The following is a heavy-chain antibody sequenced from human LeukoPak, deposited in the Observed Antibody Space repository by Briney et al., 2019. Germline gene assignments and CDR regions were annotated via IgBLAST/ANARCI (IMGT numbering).Heavy chain of an antibody. V-gene: IGHV3-33*06. Sequence: GRSLRLSCAASGFTFSSSGMHWVRQAPGNGLEWVAVIWYDGSNKYYADSVKGRFTISGDNSKNTLYLQMNSLRAEDTAVYYCAKEGSSASGAFDYWGQGTLVTVSS. CDR3: AKEGSSASGAFDY. J-gene: IGHJ4*02. CDR1: GFTFSSSG. D-gene: IGHD3-10*01. CDR2: IWYDGSNK.